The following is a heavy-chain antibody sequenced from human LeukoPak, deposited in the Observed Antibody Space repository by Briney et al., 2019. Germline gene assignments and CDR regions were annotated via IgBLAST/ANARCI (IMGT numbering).Heavy chain of an antibody. CDR2: INPNSGGT. CDR1: GYTLTSYY. D-gene: IGHD3-16*02. J-gene: IGHJ3*02. CDR3: ASLYYDYVWGSYRPDAFDI. V-gene: IGHV1-2*02. Sequence: GASVKVSCKASGYTLTSYYMHWVRQAPGQGLEWMGWINPNSGGTNYAQKFQGRVTMTRDTSISTAYMELSRLRSDDTAVYYCASLYYDYVWGSYRPDAFDIWGQGTMVTVSS.